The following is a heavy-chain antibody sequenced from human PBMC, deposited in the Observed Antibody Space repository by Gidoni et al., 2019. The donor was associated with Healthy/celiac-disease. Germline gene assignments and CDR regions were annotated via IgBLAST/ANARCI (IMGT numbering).Heavy chain of an antibody. Sequence: EVQLVESGGGLVKPGGTLRLSCAASGFTFSTAWISWVRQAPGKGLEWVGRIKSKTDGGTTDYAAPVKGRFTISRDDSKNTLYLQMNSLKTEDTAVYYCTAEGDYVWGSYRSGGFDYWGQGTLVTVSS. CDR3: TAEGDYVWGSYRSGGFDY. D-gene: IGHD3-16*02. CDR1: GFTFSTAW. V-gene: IGHV3-15*01. CDR2: IKSKTDGGTT. J-gene: IGHJ4*02.